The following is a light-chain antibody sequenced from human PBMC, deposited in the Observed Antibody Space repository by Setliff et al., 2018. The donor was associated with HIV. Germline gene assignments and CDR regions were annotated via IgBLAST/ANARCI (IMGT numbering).Light chain of an antibody. CDR1: QSLVSTDGNTY. CDR2: KVS. CDR3: MQGTHWPPT. Sequence: DVVVTQSPVSLPVILGQPASISCKSGQSLVSTDGNTYLNWFHQRPGQSPRRLIYKVSKRDSGVPDRFSGSGAGSDFTLNISRVETEDVGVYYCMQGTHWPPTFGQGTKVDIK. V-gene: IGKV2-30*01. J-gene: IGKJ1*01.